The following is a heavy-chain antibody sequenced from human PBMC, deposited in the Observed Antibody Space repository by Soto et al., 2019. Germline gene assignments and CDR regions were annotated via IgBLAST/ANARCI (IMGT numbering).Heavy chain of an antibody. Sequence: ASVKVSCKSSGYPFTGYYIHWVRQAPGQGLEWMGWINPNSGGTNYAQKFQGWVTMTRDTSISTAYMELSRLRSDDTAVYYCARVLGIAAAGTDYYGMDVRGQGTTVTVSS. D-gene: IGHD6-13*01. V-gene: IGHV1-2*04. J-gene: IGHJ6*02. CDR1: GYPFTGYY. CDR3: ARVLGIAAAGTDYYGMDV. CDR2: INPNSGGT.